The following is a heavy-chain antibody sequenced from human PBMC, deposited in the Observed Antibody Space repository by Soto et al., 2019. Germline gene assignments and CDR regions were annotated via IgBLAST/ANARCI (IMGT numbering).Heavy chain of an antibody. Sequence: ASVKVSCKASGYTFTSYGISWVRQAPGQGLEWMGWISAYNGNTNYAQKLQGRVTMTTDTSTSTAYMELRSLRSDDTAVYYCARAVLLWFGELPPYNWFDPWGQGTLVTVSS. D-gene: IGHD3-10*01. CDR2: ISAYNGNT. CDR1: GYTFTSYG. V-gene: IGHV1-18*01. CDR3: ARAVLLWFGELPPYNWFDP. J-gene: IGHJ5*02.